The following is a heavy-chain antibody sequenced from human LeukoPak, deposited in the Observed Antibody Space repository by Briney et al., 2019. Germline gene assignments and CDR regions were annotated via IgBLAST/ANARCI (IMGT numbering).Heavy chain of an antibody. V-gene: IGHV3-30-3*01. J-gene: IGHJ4*02. D-gene: IGHD6-6*01. Sequence: GGSLRLSCAASGFTFSTYAMHWVRQAPGKGLEWVAVISYDGSNKYYADSVKGRFTISRDNSKNTLYLQMNSLRAEDTAVYYCAKDLRHSSSSDYWGQGTLVTVSS. CDR2: ISYDGSNK. CDR1: GFTFSTYA. CDR3: AKDLRHSSSSDY.